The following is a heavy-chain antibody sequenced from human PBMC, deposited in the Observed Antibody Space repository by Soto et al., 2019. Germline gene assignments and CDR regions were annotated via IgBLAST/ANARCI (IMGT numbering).Heavy chain of an antibody. D-gene: IGHD2-2*02. V-gene: IGHV5-10-1*01. CDR3: ARKGPVPAAIMYYYYGMDV. Sequence: PVESPNISFNGSGSIFNSYWISWVRQMPLKVQAWMGRIDPSDSYTNYSPSFQGHVNISADKSISTAYLQWSSLKASDTAMYYFARKGPVPAAIMYYYYGMDVWGQGTTVPVSS. CDR1: GSIFNSYW. J-gene: IGHJ6*01. CDR2: IDPSDSYT.